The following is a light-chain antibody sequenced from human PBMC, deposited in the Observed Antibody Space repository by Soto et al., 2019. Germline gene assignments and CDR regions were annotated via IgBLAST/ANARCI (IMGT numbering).Light chain of an antibody. J-gene: IGLJ2*01. CDR3: SSYASSKSLL. CDR1: SSDVGTYNL. V-gene: IGLV2-23*01. CDR2: EDN. Sequence: QSALTQPASVSGSPGQSITISCTGTSSDVGTYNLVSWYQQHPGKAPKRLIYEDNKRPSGLSNRFSGSKSGNTASLTISGLQADDEADYYCSSYASSKSLLFGGGTKLTVL.